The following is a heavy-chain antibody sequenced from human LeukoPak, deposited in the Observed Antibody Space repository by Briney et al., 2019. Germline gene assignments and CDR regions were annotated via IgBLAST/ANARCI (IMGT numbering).Heavy chain of an antibody. CDR1: RYTLTELS. V-gene: IGHV1-24*01. CDR3: ATEGLGVVPYYYYGMDV. Sequence: ASVKVSCKVSRYTLTELSMHWVRQAPGKGLEWMGGFDPEDGETIYAQKFQGRVTMTEDTSTDTAYMELSSLRSEDTAVYYCATEGLGVVPYYYYGMDVWGQGTTVTVSS. J-gene: IGHJ6*02. CDR2: FDPEDGET. D-gene: IGHD3-3*01.